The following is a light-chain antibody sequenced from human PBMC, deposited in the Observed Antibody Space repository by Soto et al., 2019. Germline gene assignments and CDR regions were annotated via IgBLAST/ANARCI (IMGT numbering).Light chain of an antibody. V-gene: IGKV3-20*01. J-gene: IGKJ1*01. CDR3: QQYGSSPRT. CDR2: GAS. CDR1: QSVSNSY. Sequence: VVLTQSPGTLSLSPGERATLSCRASQSVSNSYLAWYQQKPGQAPRLLIYGASTRATGIPDRFSGSGSGTDFTLTISRLEPEDFAVYYCQQYGSSPRTFGQGTEVHIK.